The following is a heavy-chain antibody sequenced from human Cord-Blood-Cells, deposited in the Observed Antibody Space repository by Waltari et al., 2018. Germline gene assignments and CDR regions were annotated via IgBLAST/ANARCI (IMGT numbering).Heavy chain of an antibody. CDR2: IIPILGIA. CDR3: ASQRYYDILTGYYAFDI. CDR1: GGTFSSYA. D-gene: IGHD3-9*01. V-gene: IGHV1-69*09. Sequence: QVQLVQSGAEVKKPGSSVKVSCKASGGTFSSYAISWVHQAAGQGLEWMGRIIPILGIANYAQKFQGRVTITADKSTSTAYMELSSLRSEDTAVYYCASQRYYDILTGYYAFDIWGQGTMVTVSS. J-gene: IGHJ3*02.